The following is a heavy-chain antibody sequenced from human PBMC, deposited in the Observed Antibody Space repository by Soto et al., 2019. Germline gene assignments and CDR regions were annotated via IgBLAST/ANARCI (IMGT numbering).Heavy chain of an antibody. CDR3: ARGGIGDTAMVLDY. J-gene: IGHJ4*02. V-gene: IGHV3-33*01. CDR2: IWYDGSNK. D-gene: IGHD5-18*01. Sequence: GGSLRLSCAASGFTFSSYGMHWVRQAPGKGLEWVAVIWYDGSNKYYADSVKGRFTISRDNSKNTLYLQMNSLRAEDTAVYYCARGGIGDTAMVLDYWGQGTLVTVSS. CDR1: GFTFSSYG.